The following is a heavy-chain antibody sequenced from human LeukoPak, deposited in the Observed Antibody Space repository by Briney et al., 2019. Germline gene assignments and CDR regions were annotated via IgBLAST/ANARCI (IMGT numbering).Heavy chain of an antibody. CDR2: IRSKANSYAT. J-gene: IGHJ4*02. CDR1: GFTFSGSA. Sequence: GGSLKLSCAASGFTFSGSAMRWVRQASGKGLEWVGRIRSKANSYATAYAASVKGRFTISRDDSKNAAYLQMNSLKTEDTAVYYCTRHTQQMETLYYFDYWGQGTLVTVSS. CDR3: TRHTQQMETLYYFDY. V-gene: IGHV3-73*01. D-gene: IGHD6-13*01.